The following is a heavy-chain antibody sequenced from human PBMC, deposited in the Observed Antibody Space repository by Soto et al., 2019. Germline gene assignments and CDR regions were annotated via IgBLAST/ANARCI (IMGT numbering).Heavy chain of an antibody. Sequence: ASVKVSCKASGYTFTSYGISWVRQAPGQGLEWMGWISAYNGNTNYAQKLQGRVTMTTDTSTSTAYMELRSLRFDDTAVYYCARDPMGAILWFGESPYYYYGMDVWVQVT. V-gene: IGHV1-18*04. CDR1: GYTFTSYG. D-gene: IGHD3-10*01. J-gene: IGHJ6*02. CDR3: ARDPMGAILWFGESPYYYYGMDV. CDR2: ISAYNGNT.